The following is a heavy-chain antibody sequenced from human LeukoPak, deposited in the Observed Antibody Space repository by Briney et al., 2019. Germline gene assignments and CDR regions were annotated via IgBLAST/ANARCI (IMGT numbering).Heavy chain of an antibody. CDR1: GFTFSSYA. D-gene: IGHD3-3*01. V-gene: IGHV3-23*01. CDR2: ISGSGGST. Sequence: GGSLRLSCAASGFTFSSYAVSWVRQAPGKGLEWVSAISGSGGSTYYADSVKGRFTISRDNSKNTLYLQVNSLRAEDTAVYYFAKLRYDTGIYYFDSGGKETLVTVSS. J-gene: IGHJ4*02. CDR3: AKLRYDTGIYYFDS.